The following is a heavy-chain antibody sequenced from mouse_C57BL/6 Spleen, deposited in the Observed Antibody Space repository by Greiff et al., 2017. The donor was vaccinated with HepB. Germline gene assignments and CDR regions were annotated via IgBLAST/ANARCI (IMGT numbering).Heavy chain of an antibody. D-gene: IGHD3-2*02. CDR3: ARGSGYYYYAMDY. CDR1: GYTFTSYW. J-gene: IGHJ4*01. Sequence: QVQLQQPGAELVKPGASVKLSCKASGYTFTSYWMHWVKQRPGRGLEWIGRIDPNSGGTKYNEKFKSKATLTVDKPSSTVYVQLSSLTAEDSAVYYCARGSGYYYYAMDYWGQGTSVTVSS. CDR2: IDPNSGGT. V-gene: IGHV1-72*01.